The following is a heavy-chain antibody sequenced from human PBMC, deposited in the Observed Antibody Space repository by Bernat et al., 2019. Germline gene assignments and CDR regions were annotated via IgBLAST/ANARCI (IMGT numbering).Heavy chain of an antibody. J-gene: IGHJ6*02. D-gene: IGHD4-17*01. Sequence: QLQLQESGPGLVKPSETLSLTCTVSGGSISSSSYYWGWIRQPPGKGLEWIGSIYYSGSTYYNPSLKSRVTISVDTSKNQFSLKLSSVTAADTAVYYCARRWATVTTLKNGYGMDVWGQGTTVTVSS. CDR3: ARRWATVTTLKNGYGMDV. CDR2: IYYSGST. CDR1: GGSISSSSYY. V-gene: IGHV4-39*01.